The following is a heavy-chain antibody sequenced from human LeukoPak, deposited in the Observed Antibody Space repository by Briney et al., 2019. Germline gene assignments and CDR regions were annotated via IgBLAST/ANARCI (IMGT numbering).Heavy chain of an antibody. CDR1: GYTFTSYD. J-gene: IGHJ4*02. V-gene: IGHV1-8*03. CDR2: MNPNSGNT. D-gene: IGHD3-9*01. CDR3: ARGLGGGILTGYNDY. Sequence: GASVKVSCKTSGYTFTSYDINWVRQATGQGLEWMGWMNPNSGNTGYAQKFQGRVTITRNTSISTAYMELSSLRSEDTAVYHCARGLGGGILTGYNDYWGQGTLVTVSS.